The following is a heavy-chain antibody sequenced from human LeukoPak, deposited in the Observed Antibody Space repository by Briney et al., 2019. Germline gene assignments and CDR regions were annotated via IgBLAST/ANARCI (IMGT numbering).Heavy chain of an antibody. D-gene: IGHD1-7*01. CDR1: GYTFTSYY. CDR2: INPSGGST. Sequence: ASVKVSCKASGYTFTSYYMHWVRQAPGQGLEWMGIINPSGGSTSYAQKFQGRVTMTRDMSTSTVYMELSSLRSDDTAVYYCARKGGGITPLFDYWGQGTLVTVSS. V-gene: IGHV1-46*01. CDR3: ARKGGGITPLFDY. J-gene: IGHJ4*02.